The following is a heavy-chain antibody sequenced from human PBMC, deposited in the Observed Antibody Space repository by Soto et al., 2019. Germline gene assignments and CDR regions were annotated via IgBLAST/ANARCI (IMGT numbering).Heavy chain of an antibody. J-gene: IGHJ4*02. D-gene: IGHD3-3*01. V-gene: IGHV4-39*07. CDR2: IDYSGST. CDR1: GGSISSSSYY. Sequence: SETLSLTCTVSGGSISSSSYYWGWIRQPPGKGLEWIGSIDYSGSTYYNPSLKSRVTISVDTSKNQFSLKLSSVTAADTAVYYCASASITVVGVVTHFDYWGQGTLVTVSS. CDR3: ASASITVVGVVTHFDY.